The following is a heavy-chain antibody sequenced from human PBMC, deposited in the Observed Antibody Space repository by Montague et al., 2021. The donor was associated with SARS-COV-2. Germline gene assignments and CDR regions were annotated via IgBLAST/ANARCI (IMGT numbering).Heavy chain of an antibody. D-gene: IGHD6-13*01. J-gene: IGHJ6*02. CDR2: IDPSDSYT. V-gene: IGHV5-10-1*01. CDR3: ATDIAAAGQTYYYYYGMDV. CDR1: RYSFTSYW. Sequence: QSGAEVKKPGESLRISCKGSRYSFTSYWISWVRQMPGKGLEWMGRIDPSDSYTNYSPSFQGHVTISADKSISTAYLQWSSLKASDTAMYYCATDIAAAGQTYYYYYGMDVWGQGTTVTVSS.